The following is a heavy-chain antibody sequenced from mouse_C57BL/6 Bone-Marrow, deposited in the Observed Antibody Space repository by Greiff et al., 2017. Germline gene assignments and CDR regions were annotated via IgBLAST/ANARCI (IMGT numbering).Heavy chain of an antibody. CDR3: ARNYYGSSYDYFDY. CDR2: IWSGGST. Sequence: VKLVESGPGLVQPSQSLSITCTVSGFSLTSYGVHWVRQSPGKGLEWLGVIWSGGSTDYNAAFISRLSISKDNSKSQVFFKMNSLQADDTDIYYCARNYYGSSYDYFDYWGQGTTLTVSS. V-gene: IGHV2-2*01. D-gene: IGHD1-1*01. J-gene: IGHJ2*01. CDR1: GFSLTSYG.